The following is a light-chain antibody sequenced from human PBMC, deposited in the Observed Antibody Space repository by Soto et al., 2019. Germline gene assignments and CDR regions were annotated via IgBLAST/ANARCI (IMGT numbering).Light chain of an antibody. Sequence: EMVMTQSPATLSVSPGERATLSCSASQGVSSNLAWYQQKPGQAPRLLIYGASTRATGIPARFSGSGSGTEFTLTISSLQSEDFAVYYCQQYNLNPYTFGQGTKLEIK. CDR3: QQYNLNPYT. CDR1: QGVSSN. CDR2: GAS. V-gene: IGKV3-15*01. J-gene: IGKJ2*01.